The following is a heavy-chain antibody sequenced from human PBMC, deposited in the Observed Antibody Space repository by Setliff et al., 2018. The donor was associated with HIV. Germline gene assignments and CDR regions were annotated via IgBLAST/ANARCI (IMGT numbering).Heavy chain of an antibody. Sequence: SETLSLTCAVYGGSFSSYFWSWIRQPPGKGLEWIGEINHSGSTNYNPSLKSRVTISVDTSKNQFSLKLRSVTAADRAVYYCARVPGYSSGTSYMDVWGKGTTVTVSS. V-gene: IGHV4-34*01. CDR2: INHSGST. CDR3: ARVPGYSSGTSYMDV. D-gene: IGHD6-19*01. CDR1: GGSFSSYF. J-gene: IGHJ6*03.